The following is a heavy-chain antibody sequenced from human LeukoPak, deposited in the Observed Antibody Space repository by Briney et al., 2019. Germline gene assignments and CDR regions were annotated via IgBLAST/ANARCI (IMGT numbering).Heavy chain of an antibody. Sequence: GGSLRLSCAGSGFTFSNYAMGWVRQAPGKGLEWVSAISGGGHNTYYADSVKGRFTISRDNAKNSLYLQMNNLRAEDAALYYCARGRGAAAGQTFDYWGQGTLVTVSS. CDR2: ISGGGHNT. CDR1: GFTFSNYA. D-gene: IGHD6-13*01. CDR3: ARGRGAAAGQTFDY. V-gene: IGHV3-23*01. J-gene: IGHJ4*02.